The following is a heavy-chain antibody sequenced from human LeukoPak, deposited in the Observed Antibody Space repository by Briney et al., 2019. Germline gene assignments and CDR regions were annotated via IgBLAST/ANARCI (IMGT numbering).Heavy chain of an antibody. CDR3: ASSRLGRDGYNYLWFDP. V-gene: IGHV4-61*01. CDR1: GGSVNSTSYY. Sequence: SETLSLTCTVSGGSVNSTSYYWGWIRQAPGKGLDWIGSVYYSGSTNYNPSLKSRVTISVDTSKNQFSLKLSSVTAADTAVYYCASSRLGRDGYNYLWFDPWGQGTLVTVSS. CDR2: VYYSGST. J-gene: IGHJ5*02. D-gene: IGHD5-24*01.